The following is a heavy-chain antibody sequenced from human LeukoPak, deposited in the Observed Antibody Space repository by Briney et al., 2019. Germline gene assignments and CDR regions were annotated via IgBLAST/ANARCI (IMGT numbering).Heavy chain of an antibody. V-gene: IGHV3-23*01. J-gene: IGHJ5*02. Sequence: PGGSLRLSCAASGFTFSSYGMSWVRQAPGKGLEWVSAISGSGGSTYYADSVKGRFTISRDNSKNTLYLQMNSLRAEDTAVYYCAKDPPLSQFGDRNHRKTNWFDPWGQGTLVTVSS. CDR3: AKDPPLSQFGDRNHRKTNWFDP. CDR2: ISGSGGST. D-gene: IGHD1-14*01. CDR1: GFTFSSYG.